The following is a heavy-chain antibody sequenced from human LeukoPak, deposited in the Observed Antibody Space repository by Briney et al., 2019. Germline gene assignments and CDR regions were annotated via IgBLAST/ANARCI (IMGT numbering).Heavy chain of an antibody. Sequence: GGSLRLSCAASEFTFSVYAMTWVRQAPGKGLEWVSSISDSGYSTYYADSVKGRFTISRDNSKNTLYLQMSSLRAEDTAIYSCARASYYYGSGTFGLGSYSPFDFWGQGTLVTVSS. CDR3: ARASYYYGSGTFGLGSYSPFDF. D-gene: IGHD3-10*01. CDR1: EFTFSVYA. CDR2: ISDSGYST. V-gene: IGHV3-23*01. J-gene: IGHJ4*02.